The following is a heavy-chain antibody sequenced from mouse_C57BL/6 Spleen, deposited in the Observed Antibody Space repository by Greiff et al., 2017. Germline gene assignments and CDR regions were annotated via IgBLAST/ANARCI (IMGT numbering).Heavy chain of an antibody. Sequence: LQQPGAELVKPGASVKMSCKASGYTFTSYWITWVKQRPGQGLEWIGDIYPGSGSTNYNEKFKSKATLTVDTSSSTAYMQLSSLTSEDSAVYYCARKEGTGTGAMDYWGQGTSVTVSS. CDR1: GYTFTSYW. V-gene: IGHV1-55*01. J-gene: IGHJ4*01. CDR3: ARKEGTGTGAMDY. CDR2: IYPGSGST. D-gene: IGHD4-1*01.